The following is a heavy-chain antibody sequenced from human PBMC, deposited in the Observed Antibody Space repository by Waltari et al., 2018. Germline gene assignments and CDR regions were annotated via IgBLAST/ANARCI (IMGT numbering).Heavy chain of an antibody. D-gene: IGHD2-15*01. J-gene: IGHJ5*02. CDR1: GYTFTGYH. CDR3: ARSYCSGGSCYEGSTNWFDP. CDR2: IKPNSGCT. Sequence: QVQLVQSGAEVKKPGASVKVSCKASGYTFTGYHIHWVRQAPGQGLEWLGRIKPNSGCTNYAQKFQGRVTMTRDTSISTAYMDLSRLRSDDTAVYYCARSYCSGGSCYEGSTNWFDPWGQGTLVTVSS. V-gene: IGHV1-2*06.